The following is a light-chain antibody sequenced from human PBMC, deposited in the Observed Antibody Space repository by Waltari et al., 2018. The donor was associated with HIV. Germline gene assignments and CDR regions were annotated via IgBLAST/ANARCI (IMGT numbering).Light chain of an antibody. CDR3: QSYDSSLV. V-gene: IGLV1-40*01. J-gene: IGLJ2*01. Sequence: QSVLTQPPSVSGAPGQRLTIPCTGSSSNIGEGSDVHWYQQIAGAAPKLLIYGDNNRPSGVPDRFSGSKSGTSASLAITGLQAEDAADYYCQSYDSSLVFGGGTKLTV. CDR1: SSNIGEGSD. CDR2: GDN.